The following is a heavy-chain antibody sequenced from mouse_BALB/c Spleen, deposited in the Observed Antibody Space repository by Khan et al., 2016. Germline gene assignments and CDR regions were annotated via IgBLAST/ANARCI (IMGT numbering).Heavy chain of an antibody. D-gene: IGHD2-3*01. V-gene: IGHV7-3*02. J-gene: IGHJ1*01. CDR1: GFTFTDYY. CDR2: ARNKANGFTA. CDR3: ARDLNDDYSWYLDV. Sequence: EVELVESGGGLVQPGGSLRLSCTTSGFTFTDYYMSWVRQPPGEALEWLGFARNKANGFTAEYSASVKGRFTISRDNSQSILYLQMNTLRPEDSATYYCARDLNDDYSWYLDVWGAGTTVTVSS.